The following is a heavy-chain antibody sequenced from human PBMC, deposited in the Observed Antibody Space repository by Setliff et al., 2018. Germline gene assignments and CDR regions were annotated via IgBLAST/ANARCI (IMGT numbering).Heavy chain of an antibody. CDR3: ARVGVYYYDSSGYHRSPYYYYYGMDV. Sequence: ASVKVSCKASGSTFTSYGISWVRQAPGQGLEWMGWISAYNGNTNYAQKLQGRVTMTTDTSTSTAYMELRSLRSDDTAVYYCARVGVYYYDSSGYHRSPYYYYYGMDVWGQGITVTVSS. V-gene: IGHV1-18*01. CDR2: ISAYNGNT. J-gene: IGHJ6*02. CDR1: GSTFTSYG. D-gene: IGHD3-22*01.